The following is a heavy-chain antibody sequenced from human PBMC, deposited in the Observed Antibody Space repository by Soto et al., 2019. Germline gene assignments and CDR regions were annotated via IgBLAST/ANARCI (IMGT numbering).Heavy chain of an antibody. CDR1: GYSFTDYY. V-gene: IGHV1-2*04. J-gene: IGHJ6*02. CDR2: INPKSGGT. CDR3: ARGDSTDCSNGVCSFFYNHDMDV. Sequence: GXSVKGSCQASGYSFTDYYIHWGRQAPVQGLEWLGRINPKSGGTSTAQKFQGWVTMTTDTSISTASMELTRLTSDDTAIYYCARGDSTDCSNGVCSFFYNHDMDVWGQGTTVTVSS. D-gene: IGHD2-8*01.